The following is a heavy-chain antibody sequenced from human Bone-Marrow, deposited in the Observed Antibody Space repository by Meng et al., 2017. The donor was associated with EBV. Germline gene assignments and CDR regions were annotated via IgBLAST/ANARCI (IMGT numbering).Heavy chain of an antibody. Sequence: QVQLQQWGAGLLKPSETLSLTCAVYGGSFSGYYWSWIRQPPGKGLEWIGKINPSRSTNYNASLKSRVTISVDTSKNQFSLKLSSVTAADTAVYYCARGSFGATPFGYWGQGTLVTVSS. D-gene: IGHD3-16*01. V-gene: IGHV4-34*01. J-gene: IGHJ4*02. CDR1: GGSFSGYY. CDR3: ARGSFGATPFGY. CDR2: INPSRST.